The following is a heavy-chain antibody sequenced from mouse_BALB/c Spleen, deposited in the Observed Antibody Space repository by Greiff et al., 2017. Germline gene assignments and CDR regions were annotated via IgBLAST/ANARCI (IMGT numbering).Heavy chain of an antibody. V-gene: IGHV5-12-2*01. CDR3: ARIYYGYDWYFDV. CDR2: ISNGGGST. Sequence: EVHLVESGGGLVQPGGSLKLSCAASGFTFSSYTMSWVRQTPEKRLEWVAYISNGGGSTYYPDTVKGRFTISTDNAKNTLYLQMSSLKSEDTAMYYCARIYYGYDWYFDVWGAGTTVTVSS. J-gene: IGHJ1*01. CDR1: GFTFSSYT. D-gene: IGHD2-2*01.